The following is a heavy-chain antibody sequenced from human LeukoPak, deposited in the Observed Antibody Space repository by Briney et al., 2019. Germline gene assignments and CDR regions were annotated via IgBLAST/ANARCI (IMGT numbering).Heavy chain of an antibody. D-gene: IGHD2-21*02. V-gene: IGHV3-23*01. Sequence: QPGGSLRLSCAASGFTFSSHGMNWVRQAPGKGLEWVSAISGSGGSTYYADSVKGRFTISRDNSKNTLYLQMNSLRAEDTAVYYCAKDASAYCGGDCPFDPWGQGTLVTVSS. J-gene: IGHJ5*02. CDR2: ISGSGGST. CDR3: AKDASAYCGGDCPFDP. CDR1: GFTFSSHG.